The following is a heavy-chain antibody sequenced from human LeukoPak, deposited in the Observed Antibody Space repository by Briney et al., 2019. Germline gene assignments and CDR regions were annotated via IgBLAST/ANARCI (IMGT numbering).Heavy chain of an antibody. CDR2: INQDGSEK. D-gene: IGHD2-8*02. J-gene: IGHJ4*02. V-gene: IGHV3-7*03. CDR3: VSRGCTANACFVSSFNCFDH. CDR1: GLTFSRYW. Sequence: PGGSLRLSCAASGLTFSRYWLTWVRQAPGKGLEWVANINQDGSEKNYVDSVKGRFTISRDNAKSSLYLQMKSLRDEDTAVYHCVSRGCTANACFVSSFNCFDHWGQGSLVTVSS.